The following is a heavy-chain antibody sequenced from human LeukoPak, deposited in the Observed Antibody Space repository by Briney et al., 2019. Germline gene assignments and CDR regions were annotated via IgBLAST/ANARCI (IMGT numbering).Heavy chain of an antibody. CDR3: AREDYYYGMDV. Sequence: PSETLSLTRMLSVGSLSTYYWTGIRQPPGKGVEWIGNIYYSGCTNHNPSLKSRVTISLDTSKNQFSLQLSSVTAADTAVYYCAREDYYYGMDVWGQGTTVTVSS. CDR1: VGSLSTYY. CDR2: IYYSGCT. J-gene: IGHJ6*02. V-gene: IGHV4-59*01.